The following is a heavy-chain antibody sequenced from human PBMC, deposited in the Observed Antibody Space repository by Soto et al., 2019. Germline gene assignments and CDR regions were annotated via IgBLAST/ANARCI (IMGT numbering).Heavy chain of an antibody. Sequence: GGSLRLSCAASGFTFSGSAMHWVRQASGKGLEWVGRIRSKANSYVTAYAASVECRFTISRDDSMNTAYLQMNSLETEDTAGYNCTRHAGQNPYYYYYMDVWGKGTTVTVSS. CDR1: GFTFSGSA. V-gene: IGHV3-73*01. J-gene: IGHJ6*03. D-gene: IGHD1-1*01. CDR3: TRHAGQNPYYYYYMDV. CDR2: IRSKANSYVT.